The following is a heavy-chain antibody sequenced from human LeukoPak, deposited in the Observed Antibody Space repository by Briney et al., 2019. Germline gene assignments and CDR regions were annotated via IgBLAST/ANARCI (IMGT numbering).Heavy chain of an antibody. V-gene: IGHV3-48*03. Sequence: GGSLRLSCAASGFTFSSYEMNWVRQAPGKGLEWVSYISSSGTTIYYADSVKGRFTISRDNAKNSLYLQMNSLRAEDTAVYYCARDGSRYDSSGYKPFXXWGQGTLXT. J-gene: IGHJ4*02. CDR3: ARDGSRYDSSGYKPFXX. CDR2: ISSSGTTI. CDR1: GFTFSSYE. D-gene: IGHD3-22*01.